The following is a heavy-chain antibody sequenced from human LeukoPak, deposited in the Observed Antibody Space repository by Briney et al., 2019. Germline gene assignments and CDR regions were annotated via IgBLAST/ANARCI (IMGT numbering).Heavy chain of an antibody. CDR3: ARDGYQVPTIFGTFDP. D-gene: IGHD3-3*01. CDR1: GFTFSSYG. V-gene: IGHV3-30*03. CDR2: ISYDGTKK. J-gene: IGHJ5*02. Sequence: GGSLRLSCVASGFTFSSYGMHWVRQVPGKGLEWVAVISYDGTKKYYADSVKGRFTISRDNAKNSLFLQMNSLRAEDTAVYYCARDGYQVPTIFGTFDPWGQGTLVTVSS.